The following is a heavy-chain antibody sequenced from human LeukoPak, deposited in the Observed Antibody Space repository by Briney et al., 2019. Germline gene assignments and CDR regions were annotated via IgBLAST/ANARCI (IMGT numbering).Heavy chain of an antibody. J-gene: IGHJ6*02. V-gene: IGHV1-69*13. Sequence: ASVKVSCKASGGTFNSYAFSWVRQAPGQGLEWMGGIIPIFGTANYAQKFQGRVTITADESTSTAYMELSSLRSEDTAVYYCARPSPHYYYGMDVWGQGTTVTVSS. CDR1: GGTFNSYA. CDR2: IIPIFGTA. CDR3: ARPSPHYYYGMDV.